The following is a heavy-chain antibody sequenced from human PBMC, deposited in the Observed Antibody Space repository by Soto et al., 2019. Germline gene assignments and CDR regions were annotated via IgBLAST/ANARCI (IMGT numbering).Heavy chain of an antibody. D-gene: IGHD3-22*01. J-gene: IGHJ4*02. CDR1: GGTFSSSA. CDR3: AREGYYYDSSGYRRNFDY. Sequence: SVKVSCKASGGTFSSSAISWVRQAPGQGLEWMGGIIPIFGTANYAQKFQGRVTITADESTSTAYMELSSLRSEDTAVYYCAREGYYYDSSGYRRNFDYWGQGTLVTVSS. CDR2: IIPIFGTA. V-gene: IGHV1-69*13.